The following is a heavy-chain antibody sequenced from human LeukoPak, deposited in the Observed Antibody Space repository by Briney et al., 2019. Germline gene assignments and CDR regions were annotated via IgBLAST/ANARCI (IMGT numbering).Heavy chain of an antibody. D-gene: IGHD1-1*01. CDR2: TYYRSKWYN. V-gene: IGHV6-1*01. Sequence: SQTLSLTCAISGDSVSSNSAAWNWIRQSPSRGLEWLGRTYYRSKWYNDYAVSVRSRITVNPDTSKNQFSLQLNSVTPDDTAVYYCARGPQLVGYYYIDVWDTGTTVTVSS. CDR3: ARGPQLVGYYYIDV. CDR1: GDSVSSNSAA. J-gene: IGHJ6*03.